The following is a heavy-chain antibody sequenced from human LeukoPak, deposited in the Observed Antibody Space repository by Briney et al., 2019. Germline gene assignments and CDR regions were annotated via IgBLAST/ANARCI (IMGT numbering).Heavy chain of an antibody. CDR2: ISSSSSYI. Sequence: PGGSLRLSCAASGFTFSSYAMSWVRQAPGKGLEWVSSISSSSSYIYYADSVKGRFTISRDNAKNSLYLQMNSLRAEDTAVYYCARDGGDCSGGSCYKGDFDYWGQGTLVTVSS. CDR3: ARDGGDCSGGSCYKGDFDY. CDR1: GFTFSSYA. D-gene: IGHD2-15*01. J-gene: IGHJ4*02. V-gene: IGHV3-21*01.